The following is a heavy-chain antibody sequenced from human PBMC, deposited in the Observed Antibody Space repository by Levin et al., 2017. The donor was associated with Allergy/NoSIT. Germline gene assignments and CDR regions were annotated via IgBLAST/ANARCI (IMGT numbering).Heavy chain of an antibody. CDR3: GGIRSNCSGIICRYDTVDS. CDR1: GFTFTSHA. J-gene: IGHJ3*02. V-gene: IGHV3-30*04. CDR2: ISYDGNNK. Sequence: PGESLKISCAASGFTFTSHAMHWVRQAPGKGLEWVTVISYDGNNKYSADSVKGRFTVSRDNSRNNLYLQMNSLRPEDTAVYYGGGIRSNCSGIICRYDTVDSWGQGTLVSVSS. D-gene: IGHD2-15*01.